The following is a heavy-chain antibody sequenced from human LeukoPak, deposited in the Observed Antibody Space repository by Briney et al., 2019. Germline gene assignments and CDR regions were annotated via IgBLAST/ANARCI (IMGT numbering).Heavy chain of an antibody. V-gene: IGHV7-4-1*02. D-gene: IGHD3-22*01. CDR2: INTNTGNP. Sequence: ASVKVSCKASGYTFTSYAMNWVRQAPGQGLEWMGWINTNTGNPTYAQGFTGRFVFSLDTSVSTAYLQISSLKAEDTAVYYCARGRDPYYYDSSGYNREYYFDYWGQGTLVTVSS. J-gene: IGHJ4*02. CDR1: GYTFTSYA. CDR3: ARGRDPYYYDSSGYNREYYFDY.